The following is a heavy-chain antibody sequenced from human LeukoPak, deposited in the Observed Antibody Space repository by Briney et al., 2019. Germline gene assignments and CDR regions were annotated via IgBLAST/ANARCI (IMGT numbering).Heavy chain of an antibody. D-gene: IGHD1-26*01. V-gene: IGHV4-4*09. CDR1: GGSISSYY. Sequence: SETLSLTCTVSGGSISSYYWSWIRQPPGKGLEWIGYIYTSGSTNYNPSLKSRVTISVDTSKNQFSLKLSSVTAADTAVYYCARSYSGSYGGFDYWGQGTQVTVSS. CDR3: ARSYSGSYGGFDY. CDR2: IYTSGST. J-gene: IGHJ4*02.